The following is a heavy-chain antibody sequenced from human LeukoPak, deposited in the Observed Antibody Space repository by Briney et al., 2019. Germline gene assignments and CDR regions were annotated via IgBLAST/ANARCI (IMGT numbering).Heavy chain of an antibody. Sequence: PGGSLRLSCAAPGFIFSSNYMSWVRQAPGKGLEWVSGIHSGGSAYYADSVKGRFTISRDNSKNTLYLQMNSLRVEDTAMYYCARDRGLSVWGQGTLVTVSS. D-gene: IGHD3-16*02. J-gene: IGHJ4*02. CDR3: ARDRGLSV. V-gene: IGHV3-53*01. CDR2: IHSGGSA. CDR1: GFIFSSNY.